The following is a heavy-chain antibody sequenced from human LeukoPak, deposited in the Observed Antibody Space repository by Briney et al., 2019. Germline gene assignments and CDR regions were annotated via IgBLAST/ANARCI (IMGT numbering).Heavy chain of an antibody. J-gene: IGHJ4*02. Sequence: GGSLRLSCAASGFTFSNYAMSWVRQAPGKGLEWVSAISNNGGYTYYADSVQGRFTISRDNSKSTLCLQMNSLRAEDTAVYYCAKQLGYCSDGSCYFPYWGQGTLVAVSS. CDR3: AKQLGYCSDGSCYFPY. CDR2: ISNNGGYT. V-gene: IGHV3-23*01. CDR1: GFTFSNYA. D-gene: IGHD2-15*01.